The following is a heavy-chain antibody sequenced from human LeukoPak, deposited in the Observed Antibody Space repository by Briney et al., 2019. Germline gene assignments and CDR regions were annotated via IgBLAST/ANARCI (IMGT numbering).Heavy chain of an antibody. CDR3: AKVRLRAVAGPFDY. CDR1: GFTFSSYA. J-gene: IGHJ4*02. CDR2: ISGSGGST. Sequence: GSLRLSCAASGFTFSSYAMSWVRQAPGRGLEWVSAISGSGGSTYYADSVKGRFTISRDNSKNTLYLQMNSLRAEDTAVYYCAKVRLRAVAGPFDYWGRGTLVTVSS. D-gene: IGHD6-19*01. V-gene: IGHV3-23*01.